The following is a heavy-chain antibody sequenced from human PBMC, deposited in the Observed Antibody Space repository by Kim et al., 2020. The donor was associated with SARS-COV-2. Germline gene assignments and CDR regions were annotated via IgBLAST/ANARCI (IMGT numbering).Heavy chain of an antibody. CDR3: VKAFSSSWYQAVFDY. Sequence: GGSLRLSCAASGFTFDGYAMHWVRQAPGKGLEWVAGISWNSNSVGYAGSVEGRFTISRDNAKNSLYLQMNSLRTEDKALYYCVKAFSSSWYQAVFDYWGQGTLVTVSS. J-gene: IGHJ4*02. D-gene: IGHD6-13*01. CDR1: GFTFDGYA. V-gene: IGHV3-9*01. CDR2: ISWNSNSV.